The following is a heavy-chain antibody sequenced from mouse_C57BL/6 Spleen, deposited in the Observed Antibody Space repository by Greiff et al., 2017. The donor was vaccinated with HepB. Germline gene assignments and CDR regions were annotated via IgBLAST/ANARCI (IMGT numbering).Heavy chain of an antibody. CDR2: IYPGSGST. Sequence: QVQLQQPGAELVKPGASVKMSCKASGYTFTSYWITWVKQRPGQGLEWIGDIYPGSGSTNYNEKFKSKATLTVETSSSTAYMQLSSLTSEDSAVYYCARGPIDDDYDGYFDVWGTGTTVTVSS. J-gene: IGHJ1*03. CDR1: GYTFTSYW. D-gene: IGHD2-4*01. CDR3: ARGPIDDDYDGYFDV. V-gene: IGHV1-55*01.